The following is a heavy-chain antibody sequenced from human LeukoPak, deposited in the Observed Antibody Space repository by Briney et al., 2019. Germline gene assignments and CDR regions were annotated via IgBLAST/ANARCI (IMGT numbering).Heavy chain of an antibody. V-gene: IGHV3-21*01. J-gene: IGHJ4*02. CDR3: ARDQGIFDY. Sequence: GGSLRLSCAASGFNFTNYNMNWVRQAPGKGLEWVSSIHSSSGSIYYADSLKGRFTISRDNAKNSLYLQMNSLRAEDTAVYYCARDQGIFDYWGQGTLVTVSS. CDR1: GFNFTNYN. CDR2: IHSSSGSI.